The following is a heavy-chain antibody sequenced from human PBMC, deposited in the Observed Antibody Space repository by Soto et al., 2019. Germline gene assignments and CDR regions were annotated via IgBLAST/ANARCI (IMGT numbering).Heavy chain of an antibody. Sequence: QVQLQESGPGLVKPSQTLSLTCTVSGGSFSSGGYYWSWIRQHPGKGLEWLGHIDYSGSTYYNPSLESRVTISVDMSKNQFSLRLSSVTAADTAVYYCVGYGDYEGGDIWGQGTTVTVSS. CDR1: GGSFSSGGYY. J-gene: IGHJ3*02. D-gene: IGHD4-17*01. V-gene: IGHV4-31*03. CDR3: VGYGDYEGGDI. CDR2: IDYSGST.